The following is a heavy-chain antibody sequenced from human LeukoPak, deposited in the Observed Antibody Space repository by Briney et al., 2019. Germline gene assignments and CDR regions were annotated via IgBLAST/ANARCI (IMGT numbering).Heavy chain of an antibody. CDR2: ISSSSYI. D-gene: IGHD6-19*01. CDR3: AIEMADMGYFDY. Sequence: GGSLRLSCAASGFTFSSYSMNWVRQAPGKGLEWVSSISSSSYIYYADSVKGRFTISRDNAKNSLYLQMNSLRAEDTAVYYCAIEMADMGYFDYWGQGTLVTVSS. CDR1: GFTFSSYS. V-gene: IGHV3-21*01. J-gene: IGHJ4*02.